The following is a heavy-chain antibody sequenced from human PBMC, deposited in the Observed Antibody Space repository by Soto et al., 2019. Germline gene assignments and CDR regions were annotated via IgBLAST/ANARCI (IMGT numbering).Heavy chain of an antibody. J-gene: IGHJ6*02. CDR3: ARQFEYSSRYYYYYGMDV. V-gene: IGHV5-51*01. Sequence: PRESLKTSCRGSGYSFTSYWIGWVRQMPGKGLEWMGIIYPGDSDTRYSPSFQGQVTISADKSISTAYLQWSSLKASDTAMYYCARQFEYSSRYYYYYGMDVWGQGTTVTVSS. CDR2: IYPGDSDT. D-gene: IGHD6-6*01. CDR1: GYSFTSYW.